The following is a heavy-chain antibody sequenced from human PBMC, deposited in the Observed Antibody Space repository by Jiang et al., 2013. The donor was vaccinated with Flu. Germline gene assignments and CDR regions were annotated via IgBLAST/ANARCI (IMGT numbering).Heavy chain of an antibody. V-gene: IGHV1-46*03. J-gene: IGHJ4*02. CDR2: INPTTGKT. CDR1: GYTFTHYY. D-gene: IGHD2-21*01. CDR3: ARVLDPLSYCDTSGCAHPNYFAF. Sequence: PGASVNVSCKASGYTFTHYYVHWVRQAPGQGLEWMGIINPTTGKTAYARNFQGRIAMTRDTSTSTVYMELNSLRSEDTAIYFCARVLDPLSYCDTSGCAHPNYFAFWGQGALVTVSS.